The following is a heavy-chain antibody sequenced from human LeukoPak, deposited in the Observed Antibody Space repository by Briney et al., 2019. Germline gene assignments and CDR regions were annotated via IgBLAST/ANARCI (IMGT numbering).Heavy chain of an antibody. D-gene: IGHD5-24*01. Sequence: GGSLRLSCAAPGFSFSTYEMNWVRQAPGKGLEWVSYISSGGETVYYADSVKGRFTISRDNAKNSVFLQMSSLRAEDTAVYYCARLQMDYWGQGTLVTVSS. V-gene: IGHV3-48*03. CDR1: GFSFSTYE. J-gene: IGHJ4*02. CDR3: ARLQMDY. CDR2: ISSGGETV.